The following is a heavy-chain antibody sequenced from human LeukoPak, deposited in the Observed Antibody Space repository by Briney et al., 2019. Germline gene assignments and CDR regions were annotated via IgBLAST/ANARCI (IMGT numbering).Heavy chain of an antibody. CDR1: GFTFSSYW. J-gene: IGHJ5*02. Sequence: GGSLRLSCAASGFTFSSYWMSWVRQAPGKGLEWVANIKQDGSEKYYVDSVKGRFTISRDNAKNSLYLQMNSLRAEDTAVYYCAREKWAVAAPNRFDPWGQGTLVTVSS. CDR2: IKQDGSEK. V-gene: IGHV3-7*03. D-gene: IGHD6-13*01. CDR3: AREKWAVAAPNRFDP.